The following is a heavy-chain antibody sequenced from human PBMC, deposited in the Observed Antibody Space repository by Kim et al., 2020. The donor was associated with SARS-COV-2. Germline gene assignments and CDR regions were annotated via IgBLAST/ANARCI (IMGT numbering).Heavy chain of an antibody. CDR3: ARHQFWSGSTSLYYYYYGMDV. J-gene: IGHJ6*02. CDR1: GGSISSSSYY. V-gene: IGHV4-39*01. CDR2: IYYSGST. D-gene: IGHD3-3*01. Sequence: SETLSLTCTVSGGSISSSSYYWGWIRQPPGKGLEWIGSIYYSGSTYYNPSLKSRVTISVDTSKNQFSLKLSSVTAADTAVYYCARHQFWSGSTSLYYYYYGMDVWGQGTTVTVSS.